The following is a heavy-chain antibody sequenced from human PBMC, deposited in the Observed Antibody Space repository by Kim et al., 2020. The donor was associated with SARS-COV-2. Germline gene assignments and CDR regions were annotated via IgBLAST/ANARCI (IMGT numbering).Heavy chain of an antibody. D-gene: IGHD3-10*01. CDR2: IYYSGST. CDR3: AREEGSSVWFDP. CDR1: GGSVSSGSYY. V-gene: IGHV4-61*01. Sequence: SETLSLTCTVSGGSVSSGSYYWSWIRQPPGKGLEWIGYIYYSGSTNYNPSLKSRVTISVDTSKNQFSLKLSSVTAADTAVYYCAREEGSSVWFDPWGQGTLVTVSS. J-gene: IGHJ5*02.